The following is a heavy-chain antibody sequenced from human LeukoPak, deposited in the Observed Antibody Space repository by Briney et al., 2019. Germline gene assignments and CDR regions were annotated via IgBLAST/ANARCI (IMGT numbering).Heavy chain of an antibody. D-gene: IGHD3-3*01. CDR3: AKDEYYDFWSGYYYFDY. CDR1: GFTFSSFA. CDR2: ISGSGDST. Sequence: GGSLRLSCAASGFTFSSFAMSWVRQAPGKGLEWVSAISGSGDSTYYADSVKGRFTISRDNSKNTLYLQMNSLRAEDTAVYYCAKDEYYDFWSGYYYFDYWGQGTLVTVSS. V-gene: IGHV3-23*01. J-gene: IGHJ4*02.